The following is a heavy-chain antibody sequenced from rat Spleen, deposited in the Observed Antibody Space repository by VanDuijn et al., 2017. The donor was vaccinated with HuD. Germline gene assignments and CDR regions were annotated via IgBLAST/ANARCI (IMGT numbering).Heavy chain of an antibody. V-gene: IGHV5-19*01. J-gene: IGHJ3*01. CDR2: ISPSGGST. CDR1: GFTFSNYG. Sequence: EVQLVESDGGLVQPGRSLQLSCAASGFTFSNYGMHWIRQAPTKGLEWVASISPSGGSTYYRDSVKGRFTISRDNAKSTLYLQMDSLRSEDTATYYCATDLGQGVMDAWGQGTLVTVSS. D-gene: IGHD4-4*01. CDR3: ATDLGQGVMDA.